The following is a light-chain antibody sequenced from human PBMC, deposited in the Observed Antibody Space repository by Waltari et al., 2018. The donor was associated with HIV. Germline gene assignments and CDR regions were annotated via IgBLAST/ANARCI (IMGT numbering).Light chain of an antibody. J-gene: IGLJ2*01. V-gene: IGLV7-46*01. Sequence: QAVVTQEPSLTVSPGGTVTLTCGSSSGPVTSGHHPYWFQQKPGQAPRTLIYDTTYKHSWTPARFSGSLLGGKAALTLSGAQPEGEADYYCLLSYAGSRPVVFGGGTKLTIL. CDR2: DTT. CDR1: SGPVTSGHH. CDR3: LLSYAGSRPVV.